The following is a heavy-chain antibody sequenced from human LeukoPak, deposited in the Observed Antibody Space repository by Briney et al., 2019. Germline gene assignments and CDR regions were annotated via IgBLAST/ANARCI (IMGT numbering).Heavy chain of an antibody. CDR3: NYGGNSGAFDI. V-gene: IGHV3-7*01. Sequence: GGSLRLSCAASGFTFSSYWMSWVRQAPGKGLEWVANIKQDGSEKYYVDSVKGRFTISRDNAKNSLYLQMNSLRAEDTAVYYCNYGGNSGAFDIWGQRTMVTVSS. J-gene: IGHJ3*02. CDR2: IKQDGSEK. CDR1: GFTFSSYW. D-gene: IGHD4-23*01.